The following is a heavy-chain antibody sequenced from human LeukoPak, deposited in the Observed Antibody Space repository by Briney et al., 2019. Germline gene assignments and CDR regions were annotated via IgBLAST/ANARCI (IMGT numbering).Heavy chain of an antibody. CDR2: ISGSGGNT. V-gene: IGHV3-23*01. J-gene: IGHJ5*02. CDR3: AKPLGYCTGGVCYSNYFDP. CDR1: GFTFHNYA. Sequence: GGSLRLSCAASGFTFHNYAMSWVRQAPGKGLEWVPTISGSGGNTYYADSVKGRFTISRDNSENTLYLQMNSLRAEDAAVYYCAKPLGYCTGGVCYSNYFDPWGQGTLVTVSS. D-gene: IGHD2-8*02.